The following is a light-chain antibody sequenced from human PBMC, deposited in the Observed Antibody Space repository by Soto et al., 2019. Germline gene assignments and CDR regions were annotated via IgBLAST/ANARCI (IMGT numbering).Light chain of an antibody. Sequence: DIQMTQSPSTLSASVGDRVTITCRANQNINTWLAWYQQKPGKAPKLLIQKASSLECGVPSRFSGSGSGTEFTLTISSLQPDDFATYYCQHYNRYSGTFGQGTKVEIK. CDR3: QHYNRYSGT. J-gene: IGKJ1*01. CDR1: QNINTW. V-gene: IGKV1-5*03. CDR2: KAS.